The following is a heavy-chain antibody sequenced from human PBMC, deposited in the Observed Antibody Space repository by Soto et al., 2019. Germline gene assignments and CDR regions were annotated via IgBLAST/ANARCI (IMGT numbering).Heavy chain of an antibody. CDR3: ARDCSGGSCYRYYYYCYGMDV. CDR1: GYTFTSYG. CDR2: ISAYNGNT. D-gene: IGHD2-15*01. J-gene: IGHJ6*02. Sequence: GASLKVSCKASGYTFTSYGISWVRQAPGQGLEWMGWISAYNGNTNYAQKLQGRVTMTTDTSTSTAYMELRSLRSDDTAVYYCARDCSGGSCYRYYYYCYGMDVWGQGTTVTVSS. V-gene: IGHV1-18*01.